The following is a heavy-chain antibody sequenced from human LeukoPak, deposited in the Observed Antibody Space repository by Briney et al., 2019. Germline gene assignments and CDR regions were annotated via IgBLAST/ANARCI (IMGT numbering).Heavy chain of an antibody. V-gene: IGHV4-59*08. D-gene: IGHD3-10*01. CDR3: ARHGMVRGVLRTTYYYYGMDV. J-gene: IGHJ6*02. CDR2: IYYSGST. Sequence: SETLSLTCTVSGGSISSYYWSWIRQPPGKGLEWIGYIYYSGSTNYNPSLKSRVTISVDTSKNQFSLKLSSVTAADTAVYYCARHGMVRGVLRTTYYYYGMDVWGQGTTVTVSS. CDR1: GGSISSYY.